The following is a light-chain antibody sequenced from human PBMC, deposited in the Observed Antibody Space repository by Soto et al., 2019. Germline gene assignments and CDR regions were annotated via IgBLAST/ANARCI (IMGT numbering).Light chain of an antibody. CDR1: QDIAGY. CDR3: QEYNTYWT. CDR2: GAS. Sequence: AIRMTQAPSSLSASTGDRVTITCRASQDIAGYLAWYQHKPGRTPELLIHGASRLQSGVPSRFSGSGSGTEFTLTISSLQPDDFGSYYCQEYNTYWTFGQGTKVDIK. V-gene: IGKV1-8*01. J-gene: IGKJ1*01.